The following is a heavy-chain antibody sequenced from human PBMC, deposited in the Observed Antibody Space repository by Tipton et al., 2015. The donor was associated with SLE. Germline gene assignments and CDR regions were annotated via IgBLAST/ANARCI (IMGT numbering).Heavy chain of an antibody. D-gene: IGHD6-19*01. CDR3: AKSRQRYSSDWQYYGMDV. CDR2: IWYDGTNK. Sequence: SLRLSCAASGFTFSSYGMHWVRQAPGKGLEWVAVIWYDGTNKYYADSVKGRFTISRDNSKYMLYLQMNSLRAEDTAEYYCAKSRQRYSSDWQYYGMDVWGQGTTVTVSS. V-gene: IGHV3-33*06. CDR1: GFTFSSYG. J-gene: IGHJ6*02.